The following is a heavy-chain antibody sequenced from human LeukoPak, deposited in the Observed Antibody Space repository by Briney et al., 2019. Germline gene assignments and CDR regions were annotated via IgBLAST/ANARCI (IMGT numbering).Heavy chain of an antibody. CDR1: GLTFGDYT. CDR2: IRSKAYGGTT. V-gene: IGHV3-49*04. Sequence: GRSLRLSCTASGLTFGDYTMSWVRQAPGKGLEWVGFIRSKAYGGTTEYAASVKGRFTISRDDSKSIAYLQMNSLKTEDTAVYYCTTDLSIAVARYRHWGQGTLVTVSS. D-gene: IGHD6-19*01. CDR3: TTDLSIAVARYRH. J-gene: IGHJ4*02.